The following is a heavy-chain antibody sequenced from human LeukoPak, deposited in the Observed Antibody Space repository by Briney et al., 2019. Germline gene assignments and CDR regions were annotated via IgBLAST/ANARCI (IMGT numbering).Heavy chain of an antibody. CDR2: IYPGDSDT. V-gene: IGHV5-51*01. Sequence: GESLKISCKGSGYSFTNYWIGWVRQMRGQGLEWMGIIYPGDSDTRYSQSFQGQVTIPAAKSFSTAYLQWGSLQASDTAMYYCARLQKGNYYYGLDVWGQGTTVTVSS. CDR3: ARLQKGNYYYGLDV. CDR1: GYSFTNYW. D-gene: IGHD6-13*01. J-gene: IGHJ6*02.